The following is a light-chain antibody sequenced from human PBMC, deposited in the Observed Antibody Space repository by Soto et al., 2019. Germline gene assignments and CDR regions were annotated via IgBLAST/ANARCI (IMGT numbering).Light chain of an antibody. CDR2: GAS. V-gene: IGKV3-20*01. CDR1: QSVGSSY. CDR3: QQYGSLYT. Sequence: EIVLTQSPGTLSLSPGERATLSCRASQSVGSSYLAWYQQKPGQAPRLLIYGASSRATGTPDRFSGSGSGTAFTLTISRLEPEVFAVYYCQQYGSLYTFGQGAKLEIK. J-gene: IGKJ2*01.